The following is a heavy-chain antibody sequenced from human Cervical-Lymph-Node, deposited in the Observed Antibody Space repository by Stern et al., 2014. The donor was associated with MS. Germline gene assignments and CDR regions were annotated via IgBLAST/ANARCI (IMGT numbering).Heavy chain of an antibody. V-gene: IGHV3-30*18. J-gene: IGHJ4*02. CDR2: ILYDGSYT. D-gene: IGHD3-10*01. CDR1: GFTFSRSG. CDR3: VKRGITEVRGVRLGDY. Sequence: VKLEAPGGGVVQPGRSLRLTCTVAGFTFSRSGMAWGRPAPGKGMDWVSVILYDGSYTYYAESVKGRFTISRDNSKNTLYLEMRSLRPEDTAVYYCVKRGITEVRGVRLGDYWGPGTLVIVSS.